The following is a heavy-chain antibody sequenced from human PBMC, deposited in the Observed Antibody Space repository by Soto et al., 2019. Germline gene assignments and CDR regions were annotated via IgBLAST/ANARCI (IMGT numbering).Heavy chain of an antibody. CDR3: AAAKSSADRYYFDY. V-gene: IGHV3-30*03. CDR2: ISYDGSNK. J-gene: IGHJ4*02. Sequence: PGGSLRLSCAASGFTFSSYGMHWVRQAPGKGLEWVAVISYDGSNKYYADSVKGRFTISRDNSKNTLYLQMNSLRSEDTAVYYCAAAKSSADRYYFDYWGQGTLVTVSS. D-gene: IGHD6-19*01. CDR1: GFTFSSYG.